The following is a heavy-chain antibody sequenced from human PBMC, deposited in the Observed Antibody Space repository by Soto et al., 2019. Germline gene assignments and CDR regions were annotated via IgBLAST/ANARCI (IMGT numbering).Heavy chain of an antibody. CDR1: GFTFSSYG. CDR3: AKPGGEDMVVVPAPMVYFDY. V-gene: IGHV3-30*18. CDR2: ISYDGSNK. D-gene: IGHD2-2*01. J-gene: IGHJ4*02. Sequence: QVQLVESGGGVVQPGRSLRLSCAASGFTFSSYGMHWVRQAPGKGLEWVAVISYDGSNKYYADSVKGRFTISRDNSKNTLYLQMNSLRAEDTAVYYCAKPGGEDMVVVPAPMVYFDYWGQGTLVTVSS.